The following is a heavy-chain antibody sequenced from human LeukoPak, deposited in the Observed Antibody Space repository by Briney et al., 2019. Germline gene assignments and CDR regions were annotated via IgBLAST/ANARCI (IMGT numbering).Heavy chain of an antibody. J-gene: IGHJ4*02. Sequence: ASVTVSCKASGYTFTSYGISWVRQAPGQGLQWMGWISGYNGKTDYAQNLQGRVTMTTDTSTGTAYMELRNLTSDDTAVYYCARKSYYDTSGYYEDFDYWGQGTLVTASS. D-gene: IGHD3-22*01. CDR3: ARKSYYDTSGYYEDFDY. V-gene: IGHV1-18*01. CDR2: ISGYNGKT. CDR1: GYTFTSYG.